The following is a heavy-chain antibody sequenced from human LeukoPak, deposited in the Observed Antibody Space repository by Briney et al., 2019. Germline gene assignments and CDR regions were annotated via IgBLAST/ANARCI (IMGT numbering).Heavy chain of an antibody. CDR1: GGSISSYY. CDR2: IYYSGST. CDR3: ARVFRRGVVADY. V-gene: IGHV4-59*01. J-gene: IGHJ4*02. Sequence: PSATLSLTCTVSGGSISSYYWSWIRQPPGKGLELIGYIYYSGSTNYNPSLKSRVTISVDTSKNQFSLKLSSVTAADTAVYYCARVFRRGVVADYWGQGTLVNVSS. D-gene: IGHD3-3*01.